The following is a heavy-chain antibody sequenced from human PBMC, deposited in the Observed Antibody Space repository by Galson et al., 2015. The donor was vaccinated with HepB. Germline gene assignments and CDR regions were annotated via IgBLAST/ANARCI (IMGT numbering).Heavy chain of an antibody. Sequence: SLRLSCAASGFTFSSYWMSWVRQAPGKGLEWVANIKQDGSEKYYVDSVKGRFTISRDNAKNSLYLRMNSLRAEDTAVYYCARDLMGGATYFDYWGQGTLVTVSS. CDR3: ARDLMGGATYFDY. V-gene: IGHV3-7*03. D-gene: IGHD1-26*01. CDR1: GFTFSSYW. CDR2: IKQDGSEK. J-gene: IGHJ4*02.